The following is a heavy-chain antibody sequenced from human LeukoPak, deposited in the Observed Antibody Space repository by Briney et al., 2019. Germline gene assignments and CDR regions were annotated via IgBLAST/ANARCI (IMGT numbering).Heavy chain of an antibody. D-gene: IGHD2-8*01. CDR1: GFTFTDFA. CDR2: VGGDYKT. Sequence: PGGSLRLSSAASGFTFTDFAMNWVRQAPGRGLEWVSFVGGDYKTFYRDPVQGRFTVSRDDSKNTLSLQMNNLRLEDTAIYYCVKDAWPRNGIYDPFDIWGPGTTVTVSS. CDR3: VKDAWPRNGIYDPFDI. V-gene: IGHV3-23*01. J-gene: IGHJ3*02.